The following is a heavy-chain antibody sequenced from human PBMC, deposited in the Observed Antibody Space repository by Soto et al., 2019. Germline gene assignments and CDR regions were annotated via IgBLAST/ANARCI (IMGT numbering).Heavy chain of an antibody. CDR2: IIPIFGTA. V-gene: IGHV1-69*13. D-gene: IGHD6-13*01. J-gene: IGHJ6*02. CDR1: GGTFSSYA. CDR3: AREIATYSSSWYGNYYYYYYGMDV. Sequence: SVKVSCKASGGTFSSYAISWVRQAPGQGLEWMGGIIPIFGTANYAQKFQGRVTITADESTSTAYMELSSLRSEDTAVYYCAREIATYSSSWYGNYYYYYYGMDVWGQGTTVTVPS.